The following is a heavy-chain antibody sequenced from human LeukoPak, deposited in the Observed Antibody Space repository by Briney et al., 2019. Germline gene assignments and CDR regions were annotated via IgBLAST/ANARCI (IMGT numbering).Heavy chain of an antibody. CDR3: AKPRYPAVTTDYFDY. CDR1: GFTFSSYA. Sequence: GGSLRLSCTASGFTFSSYAMSWVSQAPGKWLEWVSAISGSDGSTYFADSVKGRLTISRDNSKNTLYLQMNSLRDEDTAVYYCAKPRYPAVTTDYFDYWGQGTLVTVSS. J-gene: IGHJ4*02. CDR2: ISGSDGST. D-gene: IGHD4-17*01. V-gene: IGHV3-23*01.